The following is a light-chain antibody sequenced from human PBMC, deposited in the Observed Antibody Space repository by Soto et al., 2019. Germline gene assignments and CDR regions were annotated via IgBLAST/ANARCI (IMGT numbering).Light chain of an antibody. CDR3: QQYNNWPPLT. CDR2: GAS. V-gene: IGKV3-15*01. CDR1: QSVSSK. Sequence: EIVMTQSPSTLSVSAGERATISCRASQSVSSKLAWYQQKPGQAPRLLIYGASTRATGIPARFSGSGSGTEVTITISSLQSEDFAVYYCQQYNNWPPLTFGGGTKVEIQ. J-gene: IGKJ4*01.